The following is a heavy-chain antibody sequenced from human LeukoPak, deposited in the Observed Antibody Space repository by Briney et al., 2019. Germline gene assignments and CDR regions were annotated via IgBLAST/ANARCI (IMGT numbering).Heavy chain of an antibody. CDR1: GGSISSFY. J-gene: IGHJ6*03. D-gene: IGHD6-19*01. Sequence: SETLSLTCTVSGGSISSFYWSWIRQPAGKGLEWIGHIYTSGSTNYNPSLKGRVTMSVDTSKNQLSLKLSSVTAADTAVYYCARVGGWPNYYYYYMDVWGKGTTVTVSS. CDR2: IYTSGST. V-gene: IGHV4-4*07. CDR3: ARVGGWPNYYYYYMDV.